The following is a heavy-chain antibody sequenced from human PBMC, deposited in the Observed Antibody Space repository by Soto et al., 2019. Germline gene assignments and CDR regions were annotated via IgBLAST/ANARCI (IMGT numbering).Heavy chain of an antibody. CDR1: GGTFSRNA. CDR2: IIPFFDTA. V-gene: IGHV1-69*06. J-gene: IGHJ4*02. Sequence: GASVKVSCKAAGGTFSRNAISWVRQAPGQGREWMGGIIPFFDTANYAKKFQGRVTVSADKATSTAYMELSSLTSEDTAVYYCARDEGGYDISTGYYKAHHFDYWGQGVPVTVSS. CDR3: ARDEGGYDISTGYYKAHHFDY. D-gene: IGHD3-9*01.